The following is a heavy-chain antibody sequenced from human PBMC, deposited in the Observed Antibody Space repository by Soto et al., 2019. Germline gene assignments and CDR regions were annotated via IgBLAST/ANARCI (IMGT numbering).Heavy chain of an antibody. CDR1: GGSISSGGYY. CDR3: ASIIVGTTDGMDV. J-gene: IGHJ6*02. CDR2: IYYSGST. D-gene: IGHD1-1*01. V-gene: IGHV4-31*03. Sequence: ASETLSLTCTFSGGSISSGGYYWSWIRQHPGKGLEWIGYIYYSGSTYYNPSLKSRVTISVDTSKNQFSLKLSSVTAADTAVYYCASIIVGTTDGMDVWGQGTTVTVSS.